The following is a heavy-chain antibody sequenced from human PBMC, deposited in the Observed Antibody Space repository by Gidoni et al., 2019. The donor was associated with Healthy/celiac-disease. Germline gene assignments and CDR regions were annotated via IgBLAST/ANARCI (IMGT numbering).Heavy chain of an antibody. CDR2: ISGSGGST. CDR1: GFTFSSIA. J-gene: IGHJ6*02. D-gene: IGHD6-19*01. CDR3: AKGAIAVVYYYGMDV. V-gene: IGHV3-23*01. Sequence: EVQLLESGGGLVQPGGSLRPACAASGFTFSSIARSWVRKAPGKGLEWVSAISGSGGSTYYADSEKGRFTISRDNSKNTLYLQMNSLRAEDTAVYYCAKGAIAVVYYYGMDVWGQGTTVTVS.